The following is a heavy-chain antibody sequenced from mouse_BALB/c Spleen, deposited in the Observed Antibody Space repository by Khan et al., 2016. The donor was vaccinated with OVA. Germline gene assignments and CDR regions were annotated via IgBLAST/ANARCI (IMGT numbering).Heavy chain of an antibody. V-gene: IGHV3-2*02. CDR3: ARGNYYGYYFDY. D-gene: IGHD1-1*01. CDR1: GYSITSGYA. Sequence: EVQLVESGPGLVKPSQSLSLTCTVTGYSITSGYAWNWIRQFPGNKLEWMGYISYSGVTSYTPSPKSRISITRDTSKNQFFLQLTSVTTEDTATYYCARGNYYGYYFDYWGQGTTLTVSS. J-gene: IGHJ2*01. CDR2: ISYSGVT.